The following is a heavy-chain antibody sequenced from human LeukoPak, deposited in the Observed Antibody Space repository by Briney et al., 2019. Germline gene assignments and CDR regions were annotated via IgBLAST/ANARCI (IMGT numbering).Heavy chain of an antibody. V-gene: IGHV4-59*08. D-gene: IGHD6-25*01. CDR3: ARRRPGGLFDY. CDR2: IYYSGST. CDR1: GGSISSYH. Sequence: SKTLSLTCTVSGGSISSYHWSWIRQPPGKGLEWIGYIYYSGSTNYNPSLKSRVTISVDTSKNQFSLKLSSVTAADTAVYYCARRRPGGLFDYWGQGTLVTVSS. J-gene: IGHJ4*02.